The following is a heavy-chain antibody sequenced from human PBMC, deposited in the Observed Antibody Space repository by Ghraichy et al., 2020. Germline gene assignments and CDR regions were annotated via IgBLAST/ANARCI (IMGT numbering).Heavy chain of an antibody. D-gene: IGHD7-27*01. Sequence: GGSLRLSCAASGFTFRSNWMRWVRQAPGKGLVWVSRVNGDGSTTNYADPVKGRFIISRDNAKNTLYLQMNSVRAEDTSVYYCARGDGNYWGLGYWGQGTLVTVSS. V-gene: IGHV3-74*01. CDR2: VNGDGSTT. CDR1: GFTFRSNW. J-gene: IGHJ4*02. CDR3: ARGDGNYWGLGY.